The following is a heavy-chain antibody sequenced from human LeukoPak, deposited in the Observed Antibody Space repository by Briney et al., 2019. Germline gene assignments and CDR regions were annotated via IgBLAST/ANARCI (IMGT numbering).Heavy chain of an antibody. CDR1: GDSISRYY. Sequence: SETLSLTCTVSGDSISRYYWSWIRQPPGKGPDCIGYISYSGSTNYNPSLKSRVTISLDTSNNHFSLKLTSVTAADTAVFYCARSQGAYFDYWGQGILVTVSS. CDR3: ARSQGAYFDY. J-gene: IGHJ4*02. CDR2: ISYSGST. V-gene: IGHV4-59*01.